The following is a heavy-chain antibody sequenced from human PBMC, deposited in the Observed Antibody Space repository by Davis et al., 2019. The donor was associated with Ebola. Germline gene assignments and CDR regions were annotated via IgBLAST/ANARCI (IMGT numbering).Heavy chain of an antibody. CDR2: INSDGSST. J-gene: IGHJ4*02. CDR3: AKDHLDY. CDR1: GFTFSSYW. Sequence: GESLKISCAASGFTFSSYWMSWVRQAPGKGLVWVSRINSDGSSTSYADSVKGRFTISRDNAKNSLYLQMNSLRAEDTAVYYCAKDHLDYWGQGTLVTVSS. V-gene: IGHV3-74*01.